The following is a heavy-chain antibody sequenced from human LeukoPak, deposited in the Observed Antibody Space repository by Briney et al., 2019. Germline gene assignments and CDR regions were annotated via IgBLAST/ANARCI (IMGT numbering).Heavy chain of an antibody. D-gene: IGHD3-22*01. CDR2: ISSVSSST. CDR1: GFPFSGNS. Sequence: PGGSLRLSCAASGFPFSGNSMNWVRQAPGKGLEWLSYISSVSSSTYYADSVKGRFTISRDNSKNTLYLQMNSLRAEDTAVYYCAKGGLLADSSGYFHLFDYWGQGTLVTVSS. J-gene: IGHJ4*02. V-gene: IGHV3-48*01. CDR3: AKGGLLADSSGYFHLFDY.